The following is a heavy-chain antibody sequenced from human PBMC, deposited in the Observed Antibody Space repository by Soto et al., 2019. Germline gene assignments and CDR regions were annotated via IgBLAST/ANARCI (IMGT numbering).Heavy chain of an antibody. D-gene: IGHD3-10*01. V-gene: IGHV3-48*03. Sequence: PGGSLRLSCVASGFTFSSYAMNWVRQAPGKGLEWVSYISSSGSTIYYADSVKGRFTISRDNAKNSLYLQMNSLRAEDTAVYYCARVGFYYGSGSSNDFDYWGQGTLVTVSS. CDR3: ARVGFYYGSGSSNDFDY. J-gene: IGHJ4*02. CDR2: ISSSGSTI. CDR1: GFTFSSYA.